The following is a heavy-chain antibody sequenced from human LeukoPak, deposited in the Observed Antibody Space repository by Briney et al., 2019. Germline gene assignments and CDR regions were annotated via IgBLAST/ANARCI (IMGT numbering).Heavy chain of an antibody. CDR2: IREDGNEK. J-gene: IGHJ4*02. D-gene: IGHD3-22*01. Sequence: GGSLRLSCAATGFTFTKHWMSWVRQTIGKGLECVAKIREDGNEKHYVDSVKGRFTISRDNAKNSLFLQMNNLRVDDTAVYYCAKDLSEYYYDSSSDYWGQGTLVTVSS. CDR1: GFTFTKHW. V-gene: IGHV3-7*03. CDR3: AKDLSEYYYDSSSDY.